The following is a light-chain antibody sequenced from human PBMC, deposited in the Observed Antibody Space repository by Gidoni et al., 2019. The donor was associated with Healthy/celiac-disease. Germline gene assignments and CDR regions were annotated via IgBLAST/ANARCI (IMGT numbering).Light chain of an antibody. J-gene: IGLJ2*01. V-gene: IGLV1-40*01. CDR3: QSYDSSLSGSHVV. CDR1: SSNIGAGYD. CDR2: GNS. Sequence: QSVLTQPPSVSGPPGQRVTISCTGSSSNIGAGYDVHWYQQLPGTPPKLLIYGNSNRPSGVPDRFSGSESGTSASLAITGLQAEDEADYYCQSYDSSLSGSHVVFGGGTKLTVL.